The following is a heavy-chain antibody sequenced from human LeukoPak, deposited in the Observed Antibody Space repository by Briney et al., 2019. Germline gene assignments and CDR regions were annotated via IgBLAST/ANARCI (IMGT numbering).Heavy chain of an antibody. CDR2: ISGSGGST. CDR1: GFTFSSYA. D-gene: IGHD6-19*01. Sequence: GGSLRLSCAASGFTFSSYAMSWVRQASGKGLEWVSSISGSGGSTYYAASVRGRFTISRDNSKNTLSLQMNSLRGEDTALYYCTKGVNSGSIDYWGQGTLVTVSS. CDR3: TKGVNSGSIDY. J-gene: IGHJ4*02. V-gene: IGHV3-23*01.